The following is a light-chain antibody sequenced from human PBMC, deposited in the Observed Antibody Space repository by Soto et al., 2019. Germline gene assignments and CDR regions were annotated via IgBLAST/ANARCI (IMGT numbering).Light chain of an antibody. J-gene: IGKJ1*01. CDR1: QSVLYSSNNKNY. V-gene: IGKV4-1*01. CDR2: WAS. Sequence: DIVMTQSPDSLAVSLGERATINCRSSQSVLYSSNNKNYLGWYQRKPGQPPKLLIYWASTRESGVPDRFSGSGSGTDFTLTISSLQAEDVAVYYCQHYYSDPPWTFGQGTKVEI. CDR3: QHYYSDPPWT.